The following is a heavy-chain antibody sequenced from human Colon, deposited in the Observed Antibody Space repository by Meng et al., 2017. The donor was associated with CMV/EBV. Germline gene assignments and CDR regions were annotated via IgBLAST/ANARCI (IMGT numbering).Heavy chain of an antibody. V-gene: IGHV3-21*06. Sequence: MNWVHPAPGRGLEWISYVSSRSTYICYTNSVKGRFTISRDNANNLLSLQMTSLRADDTAVYFCARDPDHDRYGSGRCLDYWGQGTLVTVSS. CDR3: ARDPDHDRYGSGRCLDY. CDR2: VSSRSTYI. J-gene: IGHJ4*02. D-gene: IGHD3-10*01.